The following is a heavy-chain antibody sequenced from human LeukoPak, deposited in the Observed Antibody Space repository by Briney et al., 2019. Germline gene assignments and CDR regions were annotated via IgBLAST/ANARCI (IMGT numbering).Heavy chain of an antibody. V-gene: IGHV4-59*01. Sequence: SETLSLNCTVSGGSITSYYWTWIRQPPGKGLEWIGYIYFTGTTTYNPSLKSRVTISVDTSKNQFSLKLSSVTAADPAVYHCARGGYYNYMDVWGKGTTVTVSS. CDR2: IYFTGTT. CDR3: ARGGYYNYMDV. J-gene: IGHJ6*03. CDR1: GGSITSYY.